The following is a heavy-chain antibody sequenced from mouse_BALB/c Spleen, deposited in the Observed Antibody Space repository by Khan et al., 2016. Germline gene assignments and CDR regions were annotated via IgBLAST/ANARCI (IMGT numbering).Heavy chain of an antibody. CDR2: INPDSSTI. D-gene: IGHD1-1*01. J-gene: IGHJ3*01. CDR1: GFDFSRYW. Sequence: EVKLLESGGGLVQPGGSLKLSCAASGFDFSRYWMSWVRQAPGKGLEWIGEINPDSSTINYTPSLTDKFIISRDNTKNKLYLQMSKVRSEDTALYYCARAGYYGYFAYWGQGTLVTVSA. CDR3: ARAGYYGYFAY. V-gene: IGHV4-1*02.